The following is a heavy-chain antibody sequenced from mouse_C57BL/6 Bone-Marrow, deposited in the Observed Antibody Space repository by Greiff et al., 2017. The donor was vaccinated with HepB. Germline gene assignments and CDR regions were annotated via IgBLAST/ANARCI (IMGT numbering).Heavy chain of an antibody. D-gene: IGHD3-2*02. CDR2: INPSSGYT. CDR3: ARRQGRGLGIYYAMDY. J-gene: IGHJ4*01. Sequence: QVHVKQSGAELARPGASVKMSCKASGYTFTSYTMHWVKQRPGQGLEWIGYINPSSGYTKYNQKFKDKATLTADKSSSTAYMQLSSLTSEDSAVYYCARRQGRGLGIYYAMDYWGQGTSVTVSS. V-gene: IGHV1-4*01. CDR1: GYTFTSYT.